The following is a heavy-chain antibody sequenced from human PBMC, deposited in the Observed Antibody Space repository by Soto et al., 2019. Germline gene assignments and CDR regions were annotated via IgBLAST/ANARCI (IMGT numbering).Heavy chain of an antibody. CDR1: GYTFISYG. V-gene: IGHV1-18*04. CDR2: ISTNSGNT. CDR3: ARDFRGGGIYYFDY. J-gene: IGHJ4*02. Sequence: ASVKVSCKASGYTFISYGVTWVRQAPGQGLEWMGWISTNSGNTHYAQKLQGRVTMTTVTSTSTAYMELRSLRSDDTAVYYCARDFRGGGIYYFDYWGQGTLVTVSS. D-gene: IGHD3-10*01.